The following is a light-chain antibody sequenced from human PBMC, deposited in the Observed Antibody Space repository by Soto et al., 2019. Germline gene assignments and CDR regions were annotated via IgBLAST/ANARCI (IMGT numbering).Light chain of an antibody. V-gene: IGKV3-20*01. CDR2: GAS. CDR1: QSVSNNY. J-gene: IGKJ1*01. Sequence: EIVLTQSPGTLSLSPGERATLSCRASQSVSNNYLAWYQQKPGQAPRLLICGASNRATGIPDSFSGSGSGTDFTLTISRLEPEDFAVYYCQQYGSSGTFGQGTKVDIK. CDR3: QQYGSSGT.